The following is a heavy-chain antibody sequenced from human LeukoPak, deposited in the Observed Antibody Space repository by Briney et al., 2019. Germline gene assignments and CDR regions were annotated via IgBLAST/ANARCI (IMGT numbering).Heavy chain of an antibody. Sequence: PGGSLRLSCAASGFTFSSYWMSWVRQAPGKGLEWVAVISYDGSNKYYADSVKGRFTISRDNSKNTLYLQMNSLRAEDTAVYYCARGLVGATEVDYWGQGTLVTVSS. CDR3: ARGLVGATEVDY. J-gene: IGHJ4*02. CDR1: GFTFSSYW. D-gene: IGHD1-26*01. V-gene: IGHV3-30-3*01. CDR2: ISYDGSNK.